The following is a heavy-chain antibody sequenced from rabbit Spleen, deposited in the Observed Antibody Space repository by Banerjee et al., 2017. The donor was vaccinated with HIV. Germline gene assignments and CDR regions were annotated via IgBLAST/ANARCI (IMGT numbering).Heavy chain of an antibody. Sequence: QSLEESGGGLVQPEGSLTLTCTASGFDLNNYYYMCWVRQAPGKGLEWIGCMYPDGVGSTAYASWAKGRFTISKTSSTTVTLQMTSLTAADTATYFCARGSAAMTMVITGYYLNLWGPGTLVTVS. CDR2: MYPDGVGST. CDR1: GFDLNNYYY. J-gene: IGHJ4*01. V-gene: IGHV1S40*01. CDR3: ARGSAAMTMVITGYYLNL. D-gene: IGHD2-1*01.